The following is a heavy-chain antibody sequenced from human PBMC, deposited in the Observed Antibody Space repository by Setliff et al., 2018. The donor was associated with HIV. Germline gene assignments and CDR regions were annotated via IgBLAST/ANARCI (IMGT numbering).Heavy chain of an antibody. J-gene: IGHJ3*02. CDR3: ARQEYYDILTGQKAFDI. V-gene: IGHV4-4*09. D-gene: IGHD3-9*01. Sequence: SETLSLTCTVSGGSISSYYWSWIRQPPGKGLEWIGNIYSSGSTNYNPSLKSRVTISVDTSKNQFSLKLSSVTAADTAVYYCARQEYYDILTGQKAFDIWGQGTMVTVSS. CDR2: IYSSGST. CDR1: GGSISSYY.